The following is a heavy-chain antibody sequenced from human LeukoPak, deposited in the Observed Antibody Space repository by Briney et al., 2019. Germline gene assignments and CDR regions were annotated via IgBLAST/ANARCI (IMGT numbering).Heavy chain of an antibody. CDR3: ARFNGNYDY. Sequence: GESLKISCKGSGYSFTSYWIGWVRQGPGKGLEWVSSISKGSSYIYYADSVKGRFTISRDNADNSLYLQMSSLRADDTAVYYCARFNGNYDYWGQGTLVTVS. CDR2: ISKGSSYI. CDR1: GYSFTSYW. J-gene: IGHJ4*02. D-gene: IGHD1-26*01. V-gene: IGHV3-21*01.